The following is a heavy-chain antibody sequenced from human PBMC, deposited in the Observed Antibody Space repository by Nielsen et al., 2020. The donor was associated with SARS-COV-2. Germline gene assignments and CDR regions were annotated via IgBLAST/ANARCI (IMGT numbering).Heavy chain of an antibody. CDR3: AKDLEDRTLVYYGLDV. CDR2: ISWNSGSI. Sequence: GGSLRLSCAASGFTFDDYAMHWVRQAPGKGLEWVSGISWNSGSIGYADSVKGRFTISRDNAKNSLYLQMNSLRADDTAVYYCAKDLEDRTLVYYGLDVWGQGTTVTVSS. CDR1: GFTFDDYA. V-gene: IGHV3-9*01. D-gene: IGHD5-18*01. J-gene: IGHJ6*02.